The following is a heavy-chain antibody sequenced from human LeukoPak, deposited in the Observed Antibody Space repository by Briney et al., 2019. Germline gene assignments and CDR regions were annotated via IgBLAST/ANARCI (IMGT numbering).Heavy chain of an antibody. CDR2: ISSRSGYI. Sequence: GGSLRLSCAASGFTFSSYSMSWVRQAPGKGLEWVSSISSRSGYIYYGDSVKGRFTISRDNAKNSLYLQMDTLRAEDTAVYYCASFDSSGWHYFDYWGQGTLVTVSA. V-gene: IGHV3-21*01. CDR1: GFTFSSYS. J-gene: IGHJ4*02. CDR3: ASFDSSGWHYFDY. D-gene: IGHD6-19*01.